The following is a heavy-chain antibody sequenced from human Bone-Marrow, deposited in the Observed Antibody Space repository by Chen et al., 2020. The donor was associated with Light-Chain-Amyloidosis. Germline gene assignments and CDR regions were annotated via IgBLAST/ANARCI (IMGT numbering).Heavy chain of an antibody. J-gene: IGHJ6*02. D-gene: IGHD6-13*01. V-gene: IGHV3-33*01. CDR1: GFTFSSYG. CDR2: TWHDVTNK. Sequence: QVQLVEAGGGVVQPGRSLRLSCAASGFTFSSYGMHWVRQAPGKGLEWVALTWHDVTNKYFTDSVKGRFTISRDNSRNTLYLQMNSLRAEDTAVYYCARGSWSIYYHGMDVWGQGTTVTVSS. CDR3: ARGSWSIYYHGMDV.